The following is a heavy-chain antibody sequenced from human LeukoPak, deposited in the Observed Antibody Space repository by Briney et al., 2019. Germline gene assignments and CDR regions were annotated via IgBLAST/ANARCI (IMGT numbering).Heavy chain of an antibody. CDR2: IIPIFGTA. CDR1: GGTFSSYA. CDR3: ARVDGSSWSGYFQH. Sequence: GASVKVSCKASGGTFSSYAISWVRQAPGQGLEWMGGIIPIFGTANYAQKFQGRVTITTDESTNTAYMELSSLRPEDTAVYYCARVDGSSWSGYFQHWGQGTLVTVSS. J-gene: IGHJ1*01. D-gene: IGHD6-13*01. V-gene: IGHV1-69*05.